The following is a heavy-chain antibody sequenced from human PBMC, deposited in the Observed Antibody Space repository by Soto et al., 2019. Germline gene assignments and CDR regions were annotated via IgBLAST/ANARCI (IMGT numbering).Heavy chain of an antibody. D-gene: IGHD4-17*01. CDR1: GGSISSYY. Sequence: SETLSLTCTVSGGSISSYYWSWIRQPPGKGLEWIGYIYYSGSTNYNPSLKSRVTISVDTSKNQFSLKLSSVTAADTAVYYCAREGDYDDYELRWFDPWGQGTLVTVSS. V-gene: IGHV4-59*01. CDR3: AREGDYDDYELRWFDP. CDR2: IYYSGST. J-gene: IGHJ5*02.